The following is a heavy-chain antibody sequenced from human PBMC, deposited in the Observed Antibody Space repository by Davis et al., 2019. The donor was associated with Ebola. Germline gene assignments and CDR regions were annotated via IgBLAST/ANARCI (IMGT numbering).Heavy chain of an antibody. D-gene: IGHD6-19*01. CDR1: GGSFSGYY. CDR2: INHSGST. V-gene: IGHV4-34*01. CDR3: ARGQWLVRWYFQH. Sequence: MPSETLSLTCAVYGGSFSGYYWSWIRQPPGKGLEWIGEINHSGSTNYNPSLKSRVTISVDTSKNQLSLKLSSVTAADTAVYYCARGQWLVRWYFQHWGQGTLVTVSS. J-gene: IGHJ1*01.